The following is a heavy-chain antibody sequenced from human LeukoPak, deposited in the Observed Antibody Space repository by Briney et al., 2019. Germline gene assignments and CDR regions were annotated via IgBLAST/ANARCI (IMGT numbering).Heavy chain of an antibody. V-gene: IGHV3-30-3*01. J-gene: IGHJ6*02. Sequence: GGSLRLSCAASGFTFSSYAMHWVRQAPGKGLEWVAVISYDGSNKYYADSVKGRFTISRDNAKNSLYLQMNSLRAEDTAVYYCARDRGWQQLAHYYYGMDVWGQGTTVTVSS. CDR3: ARDRGWQQLAHYYYGMDV. D-gene: IGHD6-13*01. CDR2: ISYDGSNK. CDR1: GFTFSSYA.